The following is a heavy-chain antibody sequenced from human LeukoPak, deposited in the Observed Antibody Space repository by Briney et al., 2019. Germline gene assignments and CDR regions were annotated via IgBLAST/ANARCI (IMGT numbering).Heavy chain of an antibody. V-gene: IGHV4-34*01. CDR2: INHSGST. D-gene: IGHD6-13*01. Sequence: GSLRLSCAASGFTFSSYSMNWVRQPPGKGLEWIGEINHSGSTNYNPSLKSRVTISVDTSKNQFSLKLSSVTAADTAVYYCARGGEEAAAAGTNCFDYWGQGTLVTVSS. CDR3: ARGGEEAAAAGTNCFDY. CDR1: GFTFSSYS. J-gene: IGHJ4*02.